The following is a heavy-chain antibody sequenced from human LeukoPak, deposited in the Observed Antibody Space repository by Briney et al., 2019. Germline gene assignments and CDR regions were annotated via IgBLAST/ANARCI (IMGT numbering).Heavy chain of an antibody. J-gene: IGHJ5*02. CDR3: ARGIPAAAYYNWFDP. CDR1: GGSFSGYY. V-gene: IGHV4-34*01. CDR2: INHSGST. Sequence: SETLSLTCAVYGGSFSGYYWSWICQPPGKGLEWIGEINHSGSTNYNPSLKSRVTISVDTSKNQFSLKLSSVTAADTAVYYCARGIPAAAYYNWFDPWGQGTLVTVSS. D-gene: IGHD2-2*01.